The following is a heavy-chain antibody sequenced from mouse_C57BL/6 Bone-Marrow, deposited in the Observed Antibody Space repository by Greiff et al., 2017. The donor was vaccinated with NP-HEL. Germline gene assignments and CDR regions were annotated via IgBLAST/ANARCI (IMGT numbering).Heavy chain of an antibody. CDR3: ATGYSNLAWFAY. V-gene: IGHV1-64*01. J-gene: IGHJ3*01. CDR2: IHPNSGST. CDR1: GYTFTSYW. D-gene: IGHD2-5*01. Sequence: VQLQQPGAELVKPGASVKLSCKASGYTFTSYWMHWVKQRPGQGLEWIGMIHPNSGSTNYNEKFKSKATLTVDKSSSTAYMQLSSLTSEDSAVYYCATGYSNLAWFAYWGQGTLVTVSA.